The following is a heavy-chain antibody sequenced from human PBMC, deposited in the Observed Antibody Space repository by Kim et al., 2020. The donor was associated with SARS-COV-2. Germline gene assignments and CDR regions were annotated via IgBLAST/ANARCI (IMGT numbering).Heavy chain of an antibody. CDR1: GFSLINYW. D-gene: IGHD3-22*01. CDR3: VRRYYDSSGYYYFDN. CDR2: INGDGSST. J-gene: IGHJ4*02. Sequence: GGSLRLSCAASGFSLINYWMHWVRQAPGKGLEWVSRINGDGSSTSYADSVKGRFTISRDSAKNTLYLQMNSLRVEDTALYYCVRRYYDSSGYYYFDNWGQGTPVTVSS. V-gene: IGHV3-74*01.